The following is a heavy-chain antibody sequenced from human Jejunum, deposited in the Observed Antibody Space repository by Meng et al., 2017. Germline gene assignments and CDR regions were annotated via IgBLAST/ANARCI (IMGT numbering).Heavy chain of an antibody. CDR2: PSYDGSNK. Sequence: GGSLRLSCVASGFTFNSYAMHWVRQAPGRGLEWVASPSYDGSNKYYADSVKSRFTISRDNSKNTLYLQMNSLRPEDTAVYYCARREQLVSQIDYWGQGTLVTVSS. CDR1: GFTFNSYA. J-gene: IGHJ4*02. V-gene: IGHV3-30*04. D-gene: IGHD6-13*01. CDR3: ARREQLVSQIDY.